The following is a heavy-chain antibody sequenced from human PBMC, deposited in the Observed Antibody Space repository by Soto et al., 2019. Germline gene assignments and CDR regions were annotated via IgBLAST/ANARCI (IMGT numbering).Heavy chain of an antibody. D-gene: IGHD6-13*01. J-gene: IGHJ4*02. Sequence: SVKVSCKASGGTFSSYTISWVRQAPGQGLEWMGRIIPILGIANYAQKLQGRVTITADKSTSTAYMELSSLRSEDTAVYYCARGTPGIAYFDYWGQGTLVTVSS. CDR1: GGTFSSYT. V-gene: IGHV1-69*02. CDR2: IIPILGIA. CDR3: ARGTPGIAYFDY.